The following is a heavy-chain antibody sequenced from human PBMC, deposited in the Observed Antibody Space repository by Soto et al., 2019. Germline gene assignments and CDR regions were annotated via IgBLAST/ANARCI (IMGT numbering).Heavy chain of an antibody. CDR3: ARSAYYGSGLGRYYYYYGMDV. Sequence: QVQLVQSGAEVKKPGSSVKVSCKASGGTFSSYAISWVRQAPGQGLEWMGGIIPIFGTANYAQKFQGRVTITADKSTSTAYMALSSLRSEDTAVYYCARSAYYGSGLGRYYYYYGMDVWGQGTTVTVSS. CDR1: GGTFSSYA. V-gene: IGHV1-69*06. J-gene: IGHJ6*02. D-gene: IGHD3-10*01. CDR2: IIPIFGTA.